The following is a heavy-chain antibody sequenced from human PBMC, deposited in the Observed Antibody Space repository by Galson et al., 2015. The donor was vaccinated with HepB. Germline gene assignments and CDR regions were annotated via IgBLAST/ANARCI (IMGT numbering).Heavy chain of an antibody. J-gene: IGHJ6*02. CDR2: VSRDGNDK. Sequence: SLRLSCAASGFTFRNFAINWVRQTPAKGLEWVAIVSRDGNDKFYPDSVKGRFTISRDNSNNTVFLYMNNLRPEDTAVYYCAKERSSISGVILVADSGMDVWGQGTTVTVSS. CDR1: GFTFRNFA. D-gene: IGHD3-3*01. CDR3: AKERSSISGVILVADSGMDV. V-gene: IGHV3-30*18.